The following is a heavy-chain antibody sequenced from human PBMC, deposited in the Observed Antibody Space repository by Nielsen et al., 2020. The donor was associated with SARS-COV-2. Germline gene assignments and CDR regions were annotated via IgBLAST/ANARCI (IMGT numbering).Heavy chain of an antibody. D-gene: IGHD4-11*01. CDR2: ISYDGSNK. V-gene: IGHV3-30-3*01. CDR1: GFTFSSYA. CDR3: ARAIYRLTTDNWFDP. Sequence: GESLKISCAASGFTFSSYAMHWVRQAPGKGLEWVAAISYDGSNKYYADSVKGRFTISRDNSKNTLYLQMNSLRAEDTAVYYCARAIYRLTTDNWFDPWGQGTLVTVSS. J-gene: IGHJ5*02.